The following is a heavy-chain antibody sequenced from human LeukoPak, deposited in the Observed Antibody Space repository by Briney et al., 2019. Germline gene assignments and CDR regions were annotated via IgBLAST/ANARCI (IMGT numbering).Heavy chain of an antibody. CDR2: IYYSGNA. J-gene: IGHJ4*02. CDR3: AREAVALDH. Sequence: SETLPLTCTVSPDSISSANFFWGWIRQPPGKGLEWIGSIYYSGNAYYSPSLKSRVTISIDTSKNHFSLKLSSVTAADTAIYFCAREAVALDHWGQGILVTVSS. CDR1: PDSISSANFF. V-gene: IGHV4-39*07. D-gene: IGHD6-19*01.